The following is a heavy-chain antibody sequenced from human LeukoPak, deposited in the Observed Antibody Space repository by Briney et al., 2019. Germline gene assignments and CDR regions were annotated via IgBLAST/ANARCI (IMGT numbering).Heavy chain of an antibody. V-gene: IGHV4-39*01. Sequence: SETLSLTCTVSGGTISSSAFYWDWIRQPTGKGLEWIGTMYYRGRRFYNPSLKSRVTISVDTSKNQFSLYLTSVTAADTAVYYCARRRDMRDWFDPWGQGTLVTVSS. J-gene: IGHJ5*02. CDR1: GGTISSSAFY. CDR3: ARRRDMRDWFDP. CDR2: MYYRGRR.